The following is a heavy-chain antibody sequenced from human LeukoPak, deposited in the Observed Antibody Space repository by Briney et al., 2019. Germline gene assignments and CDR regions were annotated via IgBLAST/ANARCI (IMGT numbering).Heavy chain of an antibody. CDR2: IYTSGST. Sequence: SETLSPTCTVSGGSISSGSYYWSWIRQPAGKGLEWIGRIYTSGSTNYNPSLKSRVTISYTSKNQFSLKLDSVTAADTAVYYCAKSAYCGGDCYPKYYYYYYMDVWGKGTTVTISS. CDR1: GGSISSGSYY. D-gene: IGHD2-21*02. V-gene: IGHV4-61*02. CDR3: AKSAYCGGDCYPKYYYYYYMDV. J-gene: IGHJ6*03.